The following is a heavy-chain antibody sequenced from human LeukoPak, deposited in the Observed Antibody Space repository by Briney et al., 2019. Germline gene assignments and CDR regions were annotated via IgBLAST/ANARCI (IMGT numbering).Heavy chain of an antibody. CDR1: KFTFSNYG. D-gene: IGHD6-6*01. V-gene: IGHV3-30*18. J-gene: IGHJ4*02. Sequence: GGSLRLSCTASKFTFSNYGMQWVRQAPGKGLEWVAVISSDGGTKYYADSVKGRFTLSRDNSRNTLYLQMNSLRAEDTAVYYCAKESARIFDYWGQGTLVTVSS. CDR3: AKESARIFDY. CDR2: ISSDGGTK.